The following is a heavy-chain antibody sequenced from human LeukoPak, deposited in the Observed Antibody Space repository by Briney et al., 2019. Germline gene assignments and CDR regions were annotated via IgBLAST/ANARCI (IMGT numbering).Heavy chain of an antibody. CDR1: GYTFTSYA. D-gene: IGHD2-2*02. J-gene: IGHJ4*02. Sequence: GASVKVSCKASGYTFTSYAMHWVRQAPGQRLEWMGWINAGNGNTKYSQKFQGRVTITRDTSASTAYMELSSLRSEDTAVYYCARGDIVVVPAAIVVFDYWVQGTLVTVSS. V-gene: IGHV1-3*01. CDR2: INAGNGNT. CDR3: ARGDIVVVPAAIVVFDY.